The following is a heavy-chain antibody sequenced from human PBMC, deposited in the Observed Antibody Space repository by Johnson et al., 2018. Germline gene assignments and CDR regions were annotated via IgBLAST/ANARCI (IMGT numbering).Heavy chain of an antibody. CDR2: ISYDGSNK. CDR3: ASGREGPYDVWSGYWHV. CDR1: GFTFNRYP. V-gene: IGHV3-30-3*01. J-gene: IGHJ6*02. Sequence: QVQLVQSGGGVVQPGRSLRLSCAASGFTFNRYPMHWVRQAPGKGLEWVALISYDGSNKYYADSVKGRFTISRDNAKNSRCLQMNSLRAEDTAVYYCASGREGPYDVWSGYWHVWGQGTTVTVSS. D-gene: IGHD3-3*01.